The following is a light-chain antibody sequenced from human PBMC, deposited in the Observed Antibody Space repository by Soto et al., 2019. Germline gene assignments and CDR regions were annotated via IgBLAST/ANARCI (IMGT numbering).Light chain of an antibody. Sequence: EIVLTQSPATLSLSPGERATLSCRSSQSVSSYLAWYQQKPGQAPRLLIYDASSRAAGIPTRFRGSGSGTDFTLTIRSLEPEDFAVYYCQQRSSWPSLTFGGGTTVDIK. CDR2: DAS. V-gene: IGKV3-11*01. CDR3: QQRSSWPSLT. CDR1: QSVSSY. J-gene: IGKJ4*01.